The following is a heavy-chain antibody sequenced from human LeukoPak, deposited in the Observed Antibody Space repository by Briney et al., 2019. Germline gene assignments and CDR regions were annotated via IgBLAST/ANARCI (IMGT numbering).Heavy chain of an antibody. D-gene: IGHD5-24*01. CDR1: GFSFSTNS. V-gene: IGHV3-48*02. Sequence: GESLRLSCAASGFSFSTNSMNWVRQAPGKGLEWISHITSGSRTTYHADSVKGRFTISRDNAKDSLYLQMNSLRDEDTAVYYCARSRDGYNVFDYWGQGTLVTVSS. J-gene: IGHJ4*02. CDR2: ITSGSRTT. CDR3: ARSRDGYNVFDY.